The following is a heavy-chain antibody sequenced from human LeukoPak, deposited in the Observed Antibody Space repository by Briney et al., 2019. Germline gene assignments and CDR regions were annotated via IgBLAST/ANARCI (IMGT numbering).Heavy chain of an antibody. CDR2: VYTSGST. CDR1: GGAISSYY. J-gene: IGHJ6*03. CDR3: AGCRSTNCYHYYNYYMDV. V-gene: IGHV4-4*07. Sequence: SETLSLTCTVSGGAISSYYWSWIRQPAGKGLEWIGRVYTSGSTNYNPSLKSRITMSVDTSKNQFSLKLSSVTAADTAVYYCAGCRSTNCYHYYNYYMDVWGKGTTVTVSS. D-gene: IGHD2-2*01.